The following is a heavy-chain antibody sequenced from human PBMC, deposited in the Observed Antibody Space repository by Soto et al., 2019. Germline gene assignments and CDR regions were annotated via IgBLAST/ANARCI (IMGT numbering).Heavy chain of an antibody. CDR1: GCIFRDYS. Sequence: ASVKVSCKTSGCIFRDYSMNWVRQAPGQGLEWLGWISPYNGNTNYAQIVQGRVTMTTDTSTSTVYMELRNLRADDTAVYFCARAAVPGQTFLINTCRDPWGQGTLVTVSS. CDR2: ISPYNGNT. J-gene: IGHJ5*02. CDR3: ARAAVPGQTFLINTCRDP. D-gene: IGHD2-2*02. V-gene: IGHV1-18*04.